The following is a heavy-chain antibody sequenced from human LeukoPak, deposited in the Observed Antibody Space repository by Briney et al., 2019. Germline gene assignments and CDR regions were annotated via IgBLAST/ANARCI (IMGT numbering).Heavy chain of an antibody. CDR2: INHSGST. D-gene: IGHD2-21*02. V-gene: IGHV4-30-2*01. CDR3: ARVPSPLAYCGGDCYSGYYYGMDV. CDR1: GGSISSGGYS. Sequence: PSETLSLTCAVSGGSISSGGYSWSWIRQPPGKGLEWIGYINHSGSTNYNPSLKSRVTISVDTSKNQFSLKLSSVTAADTAVYYCARVPSPLAYCGGDCYSGYYYGMDVWGQGTTVTVSS. J-gene: IGHJ6*02.